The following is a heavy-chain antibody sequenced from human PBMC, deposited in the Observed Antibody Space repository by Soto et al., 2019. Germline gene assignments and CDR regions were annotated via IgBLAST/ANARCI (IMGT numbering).Heavy chain of an antibody. CDR1: GFTFSSYA. CDR3: AKGFGRPYDYGDYYFDY. Sequence: EVQLLESGGGLVQPGGSLRLSCAASGFTFSSYAMSWVRQAPGKGLEWVSAISGSGGSTYYADSVKGRFTISRDNSKNTLYLQMNSLRAEDTAVYYCAKGFGRPYDYGDYYFDYWGQGPLVTVSS. V-gene: IGHV3-23*01. CDR2: ISGSGGST. J-gene: IGHJ4*02. D-gene: IGHD4-17*01.